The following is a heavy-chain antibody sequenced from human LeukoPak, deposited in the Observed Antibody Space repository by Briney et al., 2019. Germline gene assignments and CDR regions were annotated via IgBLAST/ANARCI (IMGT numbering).Heavy chain of an antibody. J-gene: IGHJ3*02. CDR3: ARVTYYYDSSGWARAFDI. D-gene: IGHD3-22*01. Sequence: SETLSLTCTVSGGSISSSSYYWGWIRQPPWKGLEWIGSIYYSGSTYYNPSLKSRVTISVDTSKNQFSLKLSSVTAADTAVYYCARVTYYYDSSGWARAFDIWGQGTMVTVSS. CDR1: GGSISSSSYY. CDR2: IYYSGST. V-gene: IGHV4-39*07.